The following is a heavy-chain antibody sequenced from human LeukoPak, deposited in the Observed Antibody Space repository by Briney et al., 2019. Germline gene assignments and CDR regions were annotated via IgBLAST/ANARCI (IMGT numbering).Heavy chain of an antibody. D-gene: IGHD2-15*01. CDR1: GFTFSSYS. CDR2: IYSGGST. CDR3: ARDRGVVVVAATNCYYYYGMVV. V-gene: IGHV3-53*04. Sequence: PGGSLRFACAASGFTFSSYSMYWVRQAPGKGLEWVSVIYSGGSTYYADSVKGRFTISRHNSKNTLYLQMNSLRAENTAVYYCARDRGVVVVAATNCYYYYGMVVWGKVVTVTVSS. J-gene: IGHJ6*04.